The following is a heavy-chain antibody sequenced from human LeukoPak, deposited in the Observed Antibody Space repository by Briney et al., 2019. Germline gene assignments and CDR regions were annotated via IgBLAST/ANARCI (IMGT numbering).Heavy chain of an antibody. Sequence: ASVKVSCKASGYTFTSYYMHWVRQAPGQGLEWMGIINPSGGSTSYAQKFQGRVTMTRDTSTSTVYMELSSLRSEDTAVYYCARDLGRGITIFGVATHWGQGALVTVSS. CDR3: ARDLGRGITIFGVATH. D-gene: IGHD3-3*01. J-gene: IGHJ4*02. V-gene: IGHV1-46*01. CDR1: GYTFTSYY. CDR2: INPSGGST.